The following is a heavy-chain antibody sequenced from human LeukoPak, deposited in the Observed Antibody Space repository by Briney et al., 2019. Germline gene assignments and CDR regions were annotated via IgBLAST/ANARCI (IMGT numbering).Heavy chain of an antibody. CDR1: GSTVSSNY. CDR2: IYSGGST. Sequence: GGSLRLSCAASGSTVSSNYMSWVRQAPGKGLEWVSVIYSGGSTYYADSVKGRFTISRHNSKNTLYFQMNSLRAEDTAVYYCARPSGSYNDAFDIWGQGTMVTVSS. CDR3: ARPSGSYNDAFDI. V-gene: IGHV3-53*04. D-gene: IGHD1-26*01. J-gene: IGHJ3*02.